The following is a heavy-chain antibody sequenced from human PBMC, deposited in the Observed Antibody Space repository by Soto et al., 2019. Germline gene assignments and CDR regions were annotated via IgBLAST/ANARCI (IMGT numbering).Heavy chain of an antibody. V-gene: IGHV4-4*02. CDR3: ARGKKDIVVVVAAGGQDESYYFDY. J-gene: IGHJ4*02. Sequence: SETLSLTCAVSGGFISSGNWWSWVRQPPGKGLEWIGEIYHSGSTNYNPSLKSRVTISVDTSKNQFSLKLSSVTAADTAVYYCARGKKDIVVVVAAGGQDESYYFDYWGQGTLVTVPQ. D-gene: IGHD2-15*01. CDR1: GGFISSGNW. CDR2: IYHSGST.